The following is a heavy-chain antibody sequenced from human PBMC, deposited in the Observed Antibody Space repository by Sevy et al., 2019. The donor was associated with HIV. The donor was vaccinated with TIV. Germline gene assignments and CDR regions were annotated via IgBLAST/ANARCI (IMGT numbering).Heavy chain of an antibody. V-gene: IGHV3-30*04. CDR3: ARDWGTPPTAILYYFDF. CDR2: ISYEGSNE. D-gene: IGHD3-16*01. CDR1: TLTFGHYA. Sequence: GGSLRLSCAASTLTFGHYAMHWIRQAPGKGLQWVAGISYEGSNEYYTDSVKGRFTISRDNSKNTLNLEMNNLRVEDTALYYCARDWGTPPTAILYYFDFWGRGIPVTVSS. J-gene: IGHJ4*02.